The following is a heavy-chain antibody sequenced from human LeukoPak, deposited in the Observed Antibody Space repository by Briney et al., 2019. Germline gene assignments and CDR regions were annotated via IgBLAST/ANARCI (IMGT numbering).Heavy chain of an antibody. CDR3: ARDQKYFDWLFDY. CDR1: GFTFSSYS. D-gene: IGHD3-9*01. J-gene: IGHJ4*02. Sequence: GGSLRLSCAASGFTFSSYSMNWVRQAPGKGLEWVSSISSSSSYIYYADSVKGRFTISRDNAKNSLYLQMNSLRAEDTAVYYCARDQKYFDWLFDYWGQGTLVTVSS. CDR2: ISSSSSYI. V-gene: IGHV3-21*01.